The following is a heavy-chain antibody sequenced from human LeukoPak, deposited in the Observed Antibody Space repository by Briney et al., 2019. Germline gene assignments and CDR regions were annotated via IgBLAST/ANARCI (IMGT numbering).Heavy chain of an antibody. Sequence: GGSLRLSCAASGFTFSSYAMSWVRQAPGKGLEWVGRIKSKTDGGTTDYAAPVTGRFTISRDDSKNTLYLQMNSLKTEDTAVYYCTTDLGLTMIRGVIVNWGQGALVTVSS. J-gene: IGHJ4*02. V-gene: IGHV3-15*01. D-gene: IGHD3-10*01. CDR2: IKSKTDGGTT. CDR1: GFTFSSYA. CDR3: TTDLGLTMIRGVIVN.